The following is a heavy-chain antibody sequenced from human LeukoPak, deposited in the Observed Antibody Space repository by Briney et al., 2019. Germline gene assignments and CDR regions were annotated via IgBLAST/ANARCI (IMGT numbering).Heavy chain of an antibody. CDR3: ARDKSVGATPFDY. V-gene: IGHV3-7*05. D-gene: IGHD1-26*01. Sequence: PGGSLRLSCAAAGFIFSNYWLGWVRQAPGKGLERVANIKQDGSEKYYVDSVKGRFTISRDNAKKSLYLQMNSLRAEDTAVYYCARDKSVGATPFDYWGQGILVTVSS. CDR2: IKQDGSEK. J-gene: IGHJ4*02. CDR1: GFIFSNYW.